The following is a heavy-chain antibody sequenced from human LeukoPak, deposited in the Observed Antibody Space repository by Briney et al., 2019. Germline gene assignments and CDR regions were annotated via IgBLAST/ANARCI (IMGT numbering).Heavy chain of an antibody. CDR1: GYTFTSYG. D-gene: IGHD6-13*01. J-gene: IGHJ4*02. CDR3: ARGPPHIAAAGFDY. V-gene: IGHV1-18*01. Sequence: ASVNVSCKASGYTFTSYGISWVRQAPGQGLEWMGWISAYNGNTNYAQKLQGRVTMTTDTSTSTAYMELRSLRSDDTAVYYCARGPPHIAAAGFDYWGQGTLVTVSS. CDR2: ISAYNGNT.